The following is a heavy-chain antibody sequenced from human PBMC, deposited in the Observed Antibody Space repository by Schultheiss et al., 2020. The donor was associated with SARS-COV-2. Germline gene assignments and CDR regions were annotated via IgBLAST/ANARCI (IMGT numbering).Heavy chain of an antibody. J-gene: IGHJ6*02. Sequence: SETLSLTCTVSGGSISSSSYYWGWIRQPPGKGLEWIGSIYYSGSTYYNPSLKSRVTISVDTSKNQFSLKLSSVTAADTAVYYCARGEVEEWPPRPDGMDVWGQGTTVTVSS. CDR3: ARGEVEEWPPRPDGMDV. CDR2: IYYSGST. CDR1: GGSISSSSYY. D-gene: IGHD3-3*01. V-gene: IGHV4-39*07.